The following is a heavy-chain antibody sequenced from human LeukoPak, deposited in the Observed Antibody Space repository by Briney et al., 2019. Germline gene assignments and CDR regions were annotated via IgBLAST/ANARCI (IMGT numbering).Heavy chain of an antibody. J-gene: IGHJ4*02. V-gene: IGHV1-2*02. D-gene: IGHD3-22*01. CDR3: ARGLAVVSPFDF. Sequence: ASVKVSCKASVYTFTGYYIHWVRQAPGQGPEWMGWINTNSGGTNYGQKFQGRVTMTRDTSISTANMELSRLTSDDTAVYYCARGLAVVSPFDFWGQGTLVTVSS. CDR2: INTNSGGT. CDR1: VYTFTGYY.